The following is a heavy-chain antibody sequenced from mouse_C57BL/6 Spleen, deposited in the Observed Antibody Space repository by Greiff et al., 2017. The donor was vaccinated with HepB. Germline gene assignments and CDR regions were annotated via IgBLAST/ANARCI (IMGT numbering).Heavy chain of an antibody. CDR2: IDPSDSYT. CDR3: ARRPTVVATNSFDY. J-gene: IGHJ2*01. CDR1: GYSFTSYW. D-gene: IGHD1-1*01. Sequence: QVQLQQPGAELVMPGASVKLSCKASGYSFTSYWMHWVKQRPGQGLEWIGEIDPSDSYTNYNQKFKGKSTLTVDKSSSTAYMQLSSLTSEDSAVYYCARRPTVVATNSFDYWGQGTTLTVSS. V-gene: IGHV1-69*01.